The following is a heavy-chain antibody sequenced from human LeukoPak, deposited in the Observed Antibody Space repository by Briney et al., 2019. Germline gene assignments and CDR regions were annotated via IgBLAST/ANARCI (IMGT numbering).Heavy chain of an antibody. Sequence: PGGSLRLSCAASGFIFSNSGMHWVRQAPGKGLEWVAFIQTDGNPKYYADSVRGRFTISRDNFKKTCYLQMDSLRVEDTAVYYCARETSSEIIGGMDVRGQGTTVTVTS. CDR3: ARETSSEIIGGMDV. CDR1: GFIFSNSG. J-gene: IGHJ6*02. D-gene: IGHD3-22*01. CDR2: IQTDGNPK. V-gene: IGHV3-30*02.